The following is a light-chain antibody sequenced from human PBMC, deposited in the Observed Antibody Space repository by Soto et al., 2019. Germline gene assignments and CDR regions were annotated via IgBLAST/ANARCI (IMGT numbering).Light chain of an antibody. CDR3: QQYGSSPPIT. CDR1: QSVSSSY. CDR2: GAS. V-gene: IGKV3-20*01. Sequence: EIVLTQSPGTLSLSPGERATLSCRASQSVSSSYLAWYQQKPGQAPRLPIYGASSRATGIPDRLSGSGSGTDFTLSISRPEPEDFAVYYCQQYGSSPPITFGRGTRLEI. J-gene: IGKJ5*01.